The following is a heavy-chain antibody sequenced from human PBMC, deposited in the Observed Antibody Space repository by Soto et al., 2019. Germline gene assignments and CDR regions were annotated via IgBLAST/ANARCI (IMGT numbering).Heavy chain of an antibody. CDR1: GGSISSGGYS. CDR3: ASNSYGDYEADY. V-gene: IGHV4-30-2*01. D-gene: IGHD4-17*01. J-gene: IGHJ4*02. CDR2: IYHSGST. Sequence: QLQLQESGSGLVKPSQTLSLTCAVSGGSISSGGYSWSWIRQPPGKGLEWIGYIYHSGSTYYNPCLKSRVTISVDRSKNQFSLKLSSVTAADTAVYYCASNSYGDYEADYWGQGTLVTVSS.